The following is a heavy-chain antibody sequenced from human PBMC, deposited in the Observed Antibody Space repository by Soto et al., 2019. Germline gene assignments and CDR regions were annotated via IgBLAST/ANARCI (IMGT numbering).Heavy chain of an antibody. CDR1: GYTFASYD. D-gene: IGHD3-3*01. CDR2: MNPNSGNT. Sequence: QVQLVQSGAEVKKPGASVKVSCKASGYTFASYDINWVRQATGQGIEWMGWMNPNSGNTGYTQKFQGRVTMTRNTSISTAYMELSSLRSEDTAVYYCARGYEGHYDFWRFDPWGQGTLVTVSS. CDR3: ARGYEGHYDFWRFDP. V-gene: IGHV1-8*01. J-gene: IGHJ5*02.